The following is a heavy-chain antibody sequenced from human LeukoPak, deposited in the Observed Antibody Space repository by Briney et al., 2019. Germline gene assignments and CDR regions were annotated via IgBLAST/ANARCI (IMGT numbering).Heavy chain of an antibody. Sequence: PGGSLRLSCAASGFTFSNAWMSWVRQAPGKGLEWVGRIKSKTDGGTTDYAAPVKGRFTISRDDSKNTLYLQMNSLKTEDTAVYYCTTENFDWLMNFDYWGQGTLVTVSS. CDR3: TTENFDWLMNFDY. V-gene: IGHV3-15*01. CDR1: GFTFSNAW. J-gene: IGHJ4*02. D-gene: IGHD3-9*01. CDR2: IKSKTDGGTT.